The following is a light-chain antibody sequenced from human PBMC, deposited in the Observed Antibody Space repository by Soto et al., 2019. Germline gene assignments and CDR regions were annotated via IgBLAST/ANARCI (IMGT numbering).Light chain of an antibody. Sequence: DIQMTQSPSSLSASVGDRVTITCRASQSISNYLSWYQQKPGKAPKLLIYAASRLQSGVPSRFSGSRSGTDFTLTISSLEPEDFATYYCQQSYSRVTFGQGTKVDIK. J-gene: IGKJ1*01. V-gene: IGKV1-39*01. CDR1: QSISNY. CDR3: QQSYSRVT. CDR2: AAS.